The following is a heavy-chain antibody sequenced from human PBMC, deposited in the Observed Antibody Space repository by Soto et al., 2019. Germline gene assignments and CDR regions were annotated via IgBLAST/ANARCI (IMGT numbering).Heavy chain of an antibody. D-gene: IGHD3-10*01. CDR2: IFSSGST. CDR3: ARRDHGSGSYS. CDR1: GGSINSYY. Sequence: PSETLSLTCTVSGGSINSYYWSWIRQPPGKGLEWIGYIFSSGSTNYNPSLKSRVTISVDTSKNQFSLQLSSVTAADTAVYYCARRDHGSGSYSWGQGTLVTVSS. J-gene: IGHJ5*02. V-gene: IGHV4-59*08.